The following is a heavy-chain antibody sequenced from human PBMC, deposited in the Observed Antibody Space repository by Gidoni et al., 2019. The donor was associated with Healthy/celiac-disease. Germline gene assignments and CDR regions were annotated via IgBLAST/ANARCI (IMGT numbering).Heavy chain of an antibody. CDR3: ARGGSAIFGVVITNYYYYGMDV. D-gene: IGHD3-3*01. V-gene: IGHV4-34*01. J-gene: IGHJ6*02. CDR2: INHSGST. CDR1: GGSFSGYY. Sequence: QVQLQQWGAGLLKPSETLSLTCAVYGGSFSGYYWCWIRQPPGQGREWIVEINHSGSTNYTPSLKSRVTISVDTSKNQFSLKLSSVTAADTAVYYCARGGSAIFGVVITNYYYYGMDVWGQGTTVTVSS.